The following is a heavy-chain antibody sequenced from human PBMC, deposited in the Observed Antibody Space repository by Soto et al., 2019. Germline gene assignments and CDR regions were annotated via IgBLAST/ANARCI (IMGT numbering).Heavy chain of an antibody. V-gene: IGHV1-18*04. J-gene: IGHJ4*02. CDR3: ARGTVAGSDG. Sequence: VSVKVSCKASGYTFTSYGIVWVRQAPGQGLEWMGWISPYSGETRYAEKFQDRVTLTTDTSTKTAYMDLRNLKSDDTAVYWCARGTVAGSDGWGQGTLVTV. CDR1: GYTFTSYG. CDR2: ISPYSGET. D-gene: IGHD6-19*01.